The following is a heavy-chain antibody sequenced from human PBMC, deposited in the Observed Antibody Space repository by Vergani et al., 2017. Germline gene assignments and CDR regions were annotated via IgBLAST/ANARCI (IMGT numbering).Heavy chain of an antibody. CDR1: GFTFSDHY. J-gene: IGHJ6*03. V-gene: IGHV3-72*01. CDR3: ARETQKGVVPAAIPFYYYYMDV. CDR2: TRNKPNSYTT. Sequence: EVQLVESGGGLVQPGGSLRLSCAASGFTFSDHYMDWVRQAPGKGLEWVGRTRNKPNSYTTEYAASVKGRFTISRDDSKNSMYLQMNSLKTEDTAVYYSARETQKGVVPAAIPFYYYYMDVWGKGTTVTVSS. D-gene: IGHD2-2*01.